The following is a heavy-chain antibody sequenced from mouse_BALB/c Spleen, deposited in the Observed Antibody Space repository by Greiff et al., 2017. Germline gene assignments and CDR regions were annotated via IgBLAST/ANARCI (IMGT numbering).Heavy chain of an antibody. CDR3: ARDGSSSFFAY. V-gene: IGHV1-14*01. D-gene: IGHD1-1*01. J-gene: IGHJ3*01. CDR1: GYTFTSYV. CDR2: INPYNDGT. Sequence: LVESGPELVKPGASVKMSCKASGYTFTSYVMHWVKQKPGQGLEWIGYINPYNDGTKYNEKFKGKATLTSDKSSSTAYMELSSLTSEDSAVYYCARDGSSSFFAYWGQGTLVTVSA.